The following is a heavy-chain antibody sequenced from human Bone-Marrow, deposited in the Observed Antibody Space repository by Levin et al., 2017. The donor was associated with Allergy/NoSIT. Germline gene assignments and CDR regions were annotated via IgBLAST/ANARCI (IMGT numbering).Heavy chain of an antibody. V-gene: IGHV3-30*04. CDR1: GFTFNIYD. CDR3: ARVSTETTYNYYYGMDV. J-gene: IGHJ6*02. Sequence: GGSLRLSCAAPGFTFNIYDMHWVRQAPGKGLEWVALISYDGSKTFSADSVKGRFSISRDNSKNILYLQIKSLRAEDTAVYYCARVSTETTYNYYYGMDVWGQGTTVTVSS. CDR2: ISYDGSKT. D-gene: IGHD4-17*01.